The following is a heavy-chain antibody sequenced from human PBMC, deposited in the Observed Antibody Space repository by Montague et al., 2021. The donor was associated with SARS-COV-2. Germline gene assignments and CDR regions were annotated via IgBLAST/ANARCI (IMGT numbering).Heavy chain of an antibody. CDR1: GGSFSTYY. D-gene: IGHD2-15*01. Sequence: SETLSLTCSVSGGSFSTYYWTWIRQPPGKGLEWIGYISHTESTNYNPSLQSRVSIFVDSSKSQFSLELSSVTAADTAIYYCARLRIGNHLYGMDVWGQGTTVIISS. J-gene: IGHJ6*02. V-gene: IGHV4-4*08. CDR3: ARLRIGNHLYGMDV. CDR2: ISHTEST.